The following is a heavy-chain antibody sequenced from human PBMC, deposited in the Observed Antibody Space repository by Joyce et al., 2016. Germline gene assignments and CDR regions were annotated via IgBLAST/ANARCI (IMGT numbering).Heavy chain of an antibody. CDR3: ARLEMSADY. J-gene: IGHJ4*02. CDR2: IDPGDSDT. Sequence: DVQLVQSGPEVKKPGESLKISCKVSGYNFTSHWIGWVRQMPDKGLQLMGIIDPGDSDTGYSPPCQGQVTISVDKSIDTAYLQWSSLKASDTAMYFCARLEMSADYWGQGTLVTISS. V-gene: IGHV5-51*01. D-gene: IGHD5-24*01. CDR1: GYNFTSHW.